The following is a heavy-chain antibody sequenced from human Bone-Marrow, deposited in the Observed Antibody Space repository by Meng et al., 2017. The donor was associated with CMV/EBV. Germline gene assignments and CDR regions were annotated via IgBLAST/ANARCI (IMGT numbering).Heavy chain of an antibody. CDR2: ISSSSSYI. V-gene: IGHV3-21*01. CDR1: GFTFSSYS. CDR3: ATGSGSPWRY. J-gene: IGHJ4*02. D-gene: IGHD3-3*01. Sequence: GESLKISCAASGFTFSSYSMNWVRQAPGKGLEWVSSISSSSSYIYYADSVKGRFTISRDNAKNSLYLQMNSLRAEDTAVYYCATGSGSPWRYWGPGKLVNVSS.